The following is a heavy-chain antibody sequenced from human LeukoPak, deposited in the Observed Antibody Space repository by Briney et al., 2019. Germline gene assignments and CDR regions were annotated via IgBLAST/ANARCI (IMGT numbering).Heavy chain of an antibody. Sequence: ASVKVSCKASGYTFTSYGISWVRQATGQGLEWMGWISAYNGNTNYAQKLQGRVTMTTDTSTSTAYMELRSLRSDDTAVYYCARATTLYGDPEVWGQGTLVTVSS. CDR2: ISAYNGNT. CDR3: ARATTLYGDPEV. J-gene: IGHJ4*02. CDR1: GYTFTSYG. V-gene: IGHV1-18*01. D-gene: IGHD4-17*01.